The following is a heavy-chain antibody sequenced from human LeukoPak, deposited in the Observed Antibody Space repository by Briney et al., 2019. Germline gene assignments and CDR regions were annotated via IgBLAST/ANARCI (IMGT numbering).Heavy chain of an antibody. V-gene: IGHV4-31*03. CDR1: GASISSGGYY. Sequence: ASETLSLTCTVSGASISSGGYYWTWIRQHPGKGLEWIGYIDYSGSTHHNPSLKSRVTISVDTSKNQFSLKLSSVTAADTAVYYCARAVAARNHLYYYYYGMDVWGQGTTVTVSS. CDR3: ARAVAARNHLYYYYYGMDV. J-gene: IGHJ6*02. D-gene: IGHD6-6*01. CDR2: IDYSGST.